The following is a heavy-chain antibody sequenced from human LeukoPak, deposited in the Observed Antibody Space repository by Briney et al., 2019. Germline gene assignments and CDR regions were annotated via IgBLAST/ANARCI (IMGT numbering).Heavy chain of an antibody. J-gene: IGHJ4*02. CDR3: ARLATY. D-gene: IGHD5-12*01. CDR2: INPNSGGT. CDR1: GYTFTGYY. V-gene: IGHV1-2*02. Sequence: ASVKVSFTASGYTFTGYYMHWVRQAPGQGLEWMGWINPNSGGTNYAQKFQGRVAMTRDTSISTAYMERSRLRSDDTAVYYCARLATYWGQGTLVTVSS.